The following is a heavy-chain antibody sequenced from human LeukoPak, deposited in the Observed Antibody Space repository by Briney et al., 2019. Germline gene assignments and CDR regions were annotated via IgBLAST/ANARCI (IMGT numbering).Heavy chain of an antibody. Sequence: GGSLRLSCAASGFIFSSYWMSWVRQAPGKGLEWVANIKQDGTEKYYVDSVKGRFTISRDNAKNSLDLQMNSLRVEDTGIYYCVEVAKYYYGSETYYFFEHWGQGTPVTASS. CDR3: VEVAKYYYGSETYYFFEH. CDR1: GFIFSSYW. J-gene: IGHJ4*02. D-gene: IGHD3-10*01. V-gene: IGHV3-7*01. CDR2: IKQDGTEK.